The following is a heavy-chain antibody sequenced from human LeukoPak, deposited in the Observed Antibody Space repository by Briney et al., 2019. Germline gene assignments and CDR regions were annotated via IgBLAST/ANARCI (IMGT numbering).Heavy chain of an antibody. CDR3: ASWIQLSLMISS. Sequence: PSETLSLTRAVSGGSFSGYNWSWVRQPPGKGLECIGEINHSGSTNYNPSLKSRVTISVDTSKNQFSLTPSSVTAADTAVYYCASWIQLSLMISSRGQGTLVTVSS. CDR2: INHSGST. J-gene: IGHJ4*02. V-gene: IGHV4-34*01. D-gene: IGHD5-18*01. CDR1: GGSFSGYN.